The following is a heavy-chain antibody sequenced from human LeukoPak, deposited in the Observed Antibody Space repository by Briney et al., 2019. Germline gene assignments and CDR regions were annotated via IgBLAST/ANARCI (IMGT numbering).Heavy chain of an antibody. D-gene: IGHD3-16*01. CDR3: AKDDNYIRFLS. J-gene: IGHJ5*02. CDR1: GFTFSSHG. Sequence: GETLRLSCAASGFTFSSHGMNWVRQAPGKGLEWVSGISGSGGNTYYADSVKGRFTISRDNSKNTLYLQMDSLRAEDTAVYYCAKDDNYIRFLSWGQGTLVTVSS. CDR2: ISGSGGNT. V-gene: IGHV3-23*01.